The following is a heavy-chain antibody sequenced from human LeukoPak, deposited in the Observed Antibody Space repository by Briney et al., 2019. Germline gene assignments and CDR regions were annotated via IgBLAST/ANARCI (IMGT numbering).Heavy chain of an antibody. D-gene: IGHD2-2*01. CDR3: ARADRTSWFDY. CDR2: ISSSGRTI. CDR1: GFTFSSYE. V-gene: IGHV3-48*03. Sequence: GGSLRLSCAASGFTFSSYEMNWVRQAPGKGLEWVSYISSSGRTIYYADSVKGRFTISRDNAKISLYLQMNSLRAEDTAVYYCARADRTSWFDYWGQGTLVTVSS. J-gene: IGHJ4*02.